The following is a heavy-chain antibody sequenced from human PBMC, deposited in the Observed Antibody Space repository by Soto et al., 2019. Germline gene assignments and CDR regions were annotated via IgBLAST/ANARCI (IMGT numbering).Heavy chain of an antibody. CDR3: ARDLGIQLWHLYGMDV. CDR2: IYYSGST. Sequence: QVQLQESGPGLVKPSETLSLTCTVSGGSISSYYWSWIRQPPGKGLEWIGYIYYSGSTNYNPSLKSRVAISVDTSKNQFSLKLSSVTAADTAVYYCARDLGIQLWHLYGMDVWGQGTTVTVSS. J-gene: IGHJ6*02. D-gene: IGHD5-18*01. V-gene: IGHV4-59*01. CDR1: GGSISSYY.